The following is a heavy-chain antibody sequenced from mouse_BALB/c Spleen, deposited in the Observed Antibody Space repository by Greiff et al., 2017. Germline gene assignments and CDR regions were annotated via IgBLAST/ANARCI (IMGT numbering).Heavy chain of an antibody. Sequence: VKLVESGAELAKPGASVKMSCKASGYTFTSYWMHWVKQRPGQGLEWIGYINPSTGYTEYNQKFKDKATLTADKSSSTAYMQLSSLTSEDSAVYYCARTTVVGWYFDVWGAGTTVTVSS. D-gene: IGHD1-1*01. CDR3: ARTTVVGWYFDV. J-gene: IGHJ1*01. CDR1: GYTFTSYW. CDR2: INPSTGYT. V-gene: IGHV1-7*01.